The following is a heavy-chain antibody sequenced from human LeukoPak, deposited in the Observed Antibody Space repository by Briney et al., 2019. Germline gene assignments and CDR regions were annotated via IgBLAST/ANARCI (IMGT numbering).Heavy chain of an antibody. Sequence: GGSLRLSCVGSGFSFSSYWMSWVRQAPGKGLEWVANIKQDGSGKYYVDSVKGRFTISRDNAKNSMYLQVNSLRAEDTAVYYCAKASGSFHFYYYGMDVWGQGTTVTVSS. D-gene: IGHD1-26*01. V-gene: IGHV3-7*01. J-gene: IGHJ6*02. CDR1: GFSFSSYW. CDR2: IKQDGSGK. CDR3: AKASGSFHFYYYGMDV.